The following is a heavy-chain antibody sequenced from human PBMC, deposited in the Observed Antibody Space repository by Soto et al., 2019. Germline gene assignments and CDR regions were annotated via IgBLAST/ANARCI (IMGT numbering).Heavy chain of an antibody. V-gene: IGHV3-23*01. CDR2: ISGSGGST. CDR1: GFTFSSYA. Sequence: EVQLLESGGGLVQPGGSLRLSCAASGFTFSSYAMSWVRQAPGKGLEWVSAISGSGGSTYYADSVKGRFTISRDNSKNTRYLQMNSLRAEDTAVYYCAKYTAMVPYYFDYWGQGPLVTVSS. J-gene: IGHJ4*02. CDR3: AKYTAMVPYYFDY. D-gene: IGHD5-18*01.